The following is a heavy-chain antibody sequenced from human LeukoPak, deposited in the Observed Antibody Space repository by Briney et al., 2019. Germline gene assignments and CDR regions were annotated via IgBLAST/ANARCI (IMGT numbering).Heavy chain of an antibody. CDR2: INPNSGGT. CDR1: GYTFTGYY. V-gene: IGHV1-2*02. CDR3: ARDLWGCSGGNCY. Sequence: ASVKVSCKASGYTFTGYYMHWVRQAPGQGLEWMGWINPNSGGTNYAQKFQGRVTMTRDTSISTAYMELSRLRSDDTAVYYCARDLWGCSGGNCYWGQGTLVTVSS. D-gene: IGHD2-15*01. J-gene: IGHJ4*02.